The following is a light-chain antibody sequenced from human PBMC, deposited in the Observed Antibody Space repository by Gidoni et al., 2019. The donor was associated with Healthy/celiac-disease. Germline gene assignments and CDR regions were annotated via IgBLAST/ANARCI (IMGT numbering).Light chain of an antibody. CDR3: SSYTSSSTV. Sequence: SALTQPASVSGSTGQSITISCTGTSSDVGGYNYVSWYQQHPGKAPKLMIYEVSNRPSGVSNRFSGSKSGNTASLTISGLQAEDEADYYCSSYTSSSTVFGGGTKLTVL. V-gene: IGLV2-14*01. CDR1: SSDVGGYNY. CDR2: EVS. J-gene: IGLJ2*01.